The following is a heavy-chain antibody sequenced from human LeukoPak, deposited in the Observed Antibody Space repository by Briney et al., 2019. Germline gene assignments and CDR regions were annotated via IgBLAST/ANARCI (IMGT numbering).Heavy chain of an antibody. D-gene: IGHD6-13*01. CDR1: GFTFSSYG. CDR2: IRYDGSNK. V-gene: IGHV3-30*02. Sequence: PGGSLRLSCAASGFTFSSYGMHWVRQAPGKGLEWVAFIRYDGSNKYYADSVKGRFTISRDNSKNTLYLQMNSLGAEDTAVYYCAKVPGIAAAVWGQGTLVTVSS. CDR3: AKVPGIAAAV. J-gene: IGHJ4*02.